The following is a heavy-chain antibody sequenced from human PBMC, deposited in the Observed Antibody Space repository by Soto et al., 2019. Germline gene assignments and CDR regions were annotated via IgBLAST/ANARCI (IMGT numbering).Heavy chain of an antibody. CDR3: ARARDAGGYSNFWFDP. J-gene: IGHJ5*02. V-gene: IGHV4-59*01. Sequence: SETLSLTCTVSGGSISSYYWSWIRQPPGKGLEWIGYIYYSGSTNYNPSLKSRVTISVDTSKNQFSLKLSSVTAADTAVYYCARARDAGGYSNFWFDPWGQGTLVTVSS. CDR2: IYYSGST. D-gene: IGHD3-22*01. CDR1: GGSISSYY.